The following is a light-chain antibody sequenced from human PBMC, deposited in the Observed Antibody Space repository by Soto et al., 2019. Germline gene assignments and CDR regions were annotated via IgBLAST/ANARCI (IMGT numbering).Light chain of an antibody. J-gene: IGLJ2*01. Sequence: QLVLTQPPSVSGSPGQSVTISCTGTSSDVGGYNYVSWYQQHPGKAPKLMIYEVSKRPSGVPDRFSGSKSGNTASLTVSGLQAEDEADYYCSSYAGSNNLVFGGGTKVTVL. CDR3: SSYAGSNNLV. CDR2: EVS. V-gene: IGLV2-8*01. CDR1: SSDVGGYNY.